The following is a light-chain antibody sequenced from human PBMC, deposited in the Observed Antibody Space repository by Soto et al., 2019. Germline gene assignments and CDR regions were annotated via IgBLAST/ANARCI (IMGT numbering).Light chain of an antibody. Sequence: EIVMTQSPATLSVSPGERATLSCGAGQSVSSNLASYQQKPAHAPRRLIYGASTRATGIPARFSSSGSGTAFTPPISSLQYADFAVYYCQQYNNWPPWTFGQGTKGDIK. V-gene: IGKV3-15*01. J-gene: IGKJ1*01. CDR1: QSVSSN. CDR2: GAS. CDR3: QQYNNWPPWT.